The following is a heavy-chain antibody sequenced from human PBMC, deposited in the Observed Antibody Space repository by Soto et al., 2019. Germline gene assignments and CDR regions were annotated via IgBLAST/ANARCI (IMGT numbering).Heavy chain of an antibody. CDR2: ISGSGGST. CDR1: GFTFSSYA. V-gene: IGHV3-23*01. J-gene: IGHJ5*02. D-gene: IGHD2-2*02. CDR3: AKDPGYCSSTSCYTGWFDP. Sequence: PGGSLRLSCAASGFTFSSYAMSWVRQAPGKGLEWVSAISGSGGSTYYADSVKGRFTISRDNSKNTLYLQMNSLRAEDTAVYYCAKDPGYCSSTSCYTGWFDPWGQGTLVTSPQ.